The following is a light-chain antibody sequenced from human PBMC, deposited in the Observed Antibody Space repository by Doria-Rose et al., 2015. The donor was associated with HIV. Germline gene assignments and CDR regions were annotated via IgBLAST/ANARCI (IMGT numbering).Light chain of an antibody. CDR2: AAS. J-gene: IGKJ1*01. Sequence: TQSPSSLSASTGDRVTITCRASQDISNYLAWYQQKPGKAPKLLIYAASTLQSGVPSRFSGSGSGTDFTLTISYLQSEDFATYYCQQYYNYPPTFGQGTKVEVK. V-gene: IGKV1-8*01. CDR3: QQYYNYPPT. CDR1: QDISNY.